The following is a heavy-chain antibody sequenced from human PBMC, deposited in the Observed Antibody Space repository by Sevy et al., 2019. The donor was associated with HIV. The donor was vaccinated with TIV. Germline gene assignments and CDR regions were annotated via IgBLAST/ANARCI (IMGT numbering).Heavy chain of an antibody. Sequence: GGSLRLSCAASGFTFSSYSMNWVRQAPGKGLEWVSYISSSSTIYYADSVKGRFTISRDNAKNSLYLQMNSLRAEDTAVYYCARDPGDFWSGYYDYFDYWGQGTLVTVSS. V-gene: IGHV3-48*01. CDR1: GFTFSSYS. CDR3: ARDPGDFWSGYYDYFDY. D-gene: IGHD3-3*01. J-gene: IGHJ4*02. CDR2: ISSSSTI.